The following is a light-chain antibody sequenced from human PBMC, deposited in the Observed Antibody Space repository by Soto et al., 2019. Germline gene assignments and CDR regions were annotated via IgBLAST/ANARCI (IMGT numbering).Light chain of an antibody. J-gene: IGKJ1*01. V-gene: IGKV3-20*01. CDR1: QSVSSSY. CDR3: QQYGSAPPGT. CDR2: GAS. Sequence: EIVLTQSPGTLSLSPGERATLSCRASQSVSSSYLAWYQQKPGQAPRLLIYGASSRATGVPDRFSVSASGTYFTLTSSRLEPEDFALYYCQQYGSAPPGTFGQGTKVEIK.